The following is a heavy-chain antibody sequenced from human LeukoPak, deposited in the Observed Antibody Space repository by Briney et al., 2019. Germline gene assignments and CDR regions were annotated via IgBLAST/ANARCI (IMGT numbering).Heavy chain of an antibody. CDR1: GFTFSTYA. CDR3: AKGGGRPLDDAFDV. Sequence: GGSLRLSCAASGFTFSTYAVTWVRQAPGMGLEWVSTILNNGISTYHADSVKGRFTISRDNARNTLHLQLNSLRAEDTAVYYCAKGGGRPLDDAFDVWGQGTMVTVSS. V-gene: IGHV3-23*01. J-gene: IGHJ3*01. CDR2: ILNNGIST.